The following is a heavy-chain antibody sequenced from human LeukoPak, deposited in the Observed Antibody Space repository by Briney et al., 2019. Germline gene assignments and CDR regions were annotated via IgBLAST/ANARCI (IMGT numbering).Heavy chain of an antibody. J-gene: IGHJ6*02. V-gene: IGHV3-23*01. Sequence: PGGSLRLSCAASGFTFDDFAMSWVRQAPGKGLEWVSAISGSGGSTYYADSVKGRFTISRHSSKNTLYLQMNSLRGEDTAVYYCARFLGRITISGVVPYGMDVWGQGTTVTVSS. CDR2: ISGSGGST. CDR3: ARFLGRITISGVVPYGMDV. CDR1: GFTFDDFA. D-gene: IGHD3-3*01.